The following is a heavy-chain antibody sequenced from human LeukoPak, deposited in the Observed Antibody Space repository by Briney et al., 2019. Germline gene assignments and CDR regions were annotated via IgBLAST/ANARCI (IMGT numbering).Heavy chain of an antibody. J-gene: IGHJ4*02. CDR1: GFTFSDYY. Sequence: EPGGSLRLSCAASGFTFSDYYMSWIRQAPGKGLEWVSYISSSGSTIYYADSVKGRLTISRDNAKNSLYLQMNSLRAEDTAVYYCARFITYGGNFNFDYWGQGTLVTVSS. V-gene: IGHV3-11*04. D-gene: IGHD4-23*01. CDR3: ARFITYGGNFNFDY. CDR2: ISSSGSTI.